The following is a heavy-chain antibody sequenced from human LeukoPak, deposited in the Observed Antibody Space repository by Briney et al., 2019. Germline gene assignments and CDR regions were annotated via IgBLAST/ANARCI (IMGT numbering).Heavy chain of an antibody. CDR1: GASIDSYY. CDR3: ARHEVAGSRNAFDI. Sequence: SETLSLTCTVSGASIDSYYWNWIRQSPGKGLEWIAYIYASGSTNSNPSLKNRVTVSVDTSKNQLSLRLTSVTAADTAVYYCARHEVAGSRNAFDIWGQGTMVTVSS. J-gene: IGHJ3*02. V-gene: IGHV4-4*09. D-gene: IGHD6-19*01. CDR2: IYASGST.